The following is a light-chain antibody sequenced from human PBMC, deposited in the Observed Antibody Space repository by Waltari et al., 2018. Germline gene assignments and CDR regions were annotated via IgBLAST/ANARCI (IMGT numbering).Light chain of an antibody. CDR2: EGS. J-gene: IGLJ2*01. CDR3: CSYAGSSTFE. V-gene: IGLV2-23*03. CDR1: SSDVGSYNL. Sequence: QSALTQPASVSGSPGQSITISCTGTSSDVGSYNLVSWYQQHPGKAPKLMIYEGSKRPSGFSNRLPGSKSGNPASLTISGLPAEDEADYYCCSYAGSSTFEFGGGTKLTVL.